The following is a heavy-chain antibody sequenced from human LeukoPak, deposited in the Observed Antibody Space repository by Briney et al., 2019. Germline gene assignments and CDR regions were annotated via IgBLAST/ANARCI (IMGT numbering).Heavy chain of an antibody. Sequence: SETLSLTCTVSGGSISSYYWSWIRQPPGKGLEWIGYIYYSGSTNYNPSLKSRVTISVDTSKSQFSLKLRFVTAADTAVYYCAAFRGGYNWHLDYWGQGTLVTVSS. CDR3: AAFRGGYNWHLDY. J-gene: IGHJ4*02. CDR2: IYYSGST. V-gene: IGHV4-59*01. CDR1: GGSISSYY. D-gene: IGHD5-24*01.